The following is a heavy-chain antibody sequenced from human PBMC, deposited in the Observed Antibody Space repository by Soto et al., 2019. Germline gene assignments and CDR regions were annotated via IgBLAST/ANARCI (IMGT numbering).Heavy chain of an antibody. CDR1: GFMFTNHG. D-gene: IGHD1-1*01. Sequence: QVQLVESGGGVVQPGRSLRLSCAASGFMFTNHGMHWVRQAPGKGLEWVAVIWSDGNKRYYADSVKGRFTVSRDTSNNTLYLQMNNLRAEDTAIYYCVGGDNWSDEASDYWVQGTLVTVSS. CDR3: VGGDNWSDEASDY. J-gene: IGHJ4*02. CDR2: IWSDGNKR. V-gene: IGHV3-33*01.